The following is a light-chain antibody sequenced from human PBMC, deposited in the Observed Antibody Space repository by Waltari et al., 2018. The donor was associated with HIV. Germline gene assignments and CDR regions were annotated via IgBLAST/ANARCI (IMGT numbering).Light chain of an antibody. CDR2: DAS. Sequence: DTQMTQSPSSLSASVGDRVTITCQASQGISNYLNWYQEKPGKAPKLLIHDASKLETGVPSRFRGSGSGTDFTFTITSLQPEDVGSYYCQQYDNVPFTFGPGTRVDMK. CDR1: QGISNY. CDR3: QQYDNVPFT. V-gene: IGKV1-33*01. J-gene: IGKJ3*01.